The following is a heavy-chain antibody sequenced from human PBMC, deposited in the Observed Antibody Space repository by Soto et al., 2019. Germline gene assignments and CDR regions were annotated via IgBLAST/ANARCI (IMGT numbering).Heavy chain of an antibody. Sequence: QVQLVESGGGVVQPGRSLRLSCTASGFTFNTFAIHWVRQAPGKGLEWVAVISYDGRNKYYADSVKGRFTISRDDSKNTLFLQMSSLIAEDTAVYYCARDYSLRTYYFDYWGQGTLVTVSS. CDR3: ARDYSLRTYYFDY. J-gene: IGHJ4*02. D-gene: IGHD5-18*01. CDR2: ISYDGRNK. V-gene: IGHV3-30*04. CDR1: GFTFNTFA.